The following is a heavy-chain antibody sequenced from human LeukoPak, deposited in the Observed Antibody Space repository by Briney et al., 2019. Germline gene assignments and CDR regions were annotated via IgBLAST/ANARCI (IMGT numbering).Heavy chain of an antibody. CDR2: ISSTSNTI. CDR1: GFTFSSYS. J-gene: IGHJ4*02. D-gene: IGHD3-10*01. CDR3: ARGITMVRGVINLDY. V-gene: IGHV3-48*01. Sequence: TGGSLRLSCAASGFTFSSYSMNWVRQAPGKGLEWVSYISSTSNTIYYADSVKGRFTISRDNAKNSLYLQMNSLRAEDTAVYYCARGITMVRGVINLDYWGQGTLVTVSS.